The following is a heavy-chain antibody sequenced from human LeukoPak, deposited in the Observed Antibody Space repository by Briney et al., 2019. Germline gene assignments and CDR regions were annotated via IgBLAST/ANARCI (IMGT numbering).Heavy chain of an antibody. CDR1: GYTFTNYA. V-gene: IGHV7-4-1*02. Sequence: ASVKVSCKASGYTFTNYAMNWVRQAPGQGLEWMGWINTNTGNPTYAQGFTGRFVFSLDTSVSTAYLQISSLKAEDTAVYYCARVAYGDYRAAFDIWGQGTMVTVSS. J-gene: IGHJ3*02. D-gene: IGHD4-17*01. CDR3: ARVAYGDYRAAFDI. CDR2: INTNTGNP.